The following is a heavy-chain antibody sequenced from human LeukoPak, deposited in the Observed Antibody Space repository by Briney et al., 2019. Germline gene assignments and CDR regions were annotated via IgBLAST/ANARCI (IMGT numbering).Heavy chain of an antibody. CDR2: ISGSGGST. CDR3: ARDRPENSIGFDY. Sequence: GGSLRLSCAASGFTFSSYAMSWVRQAPGKGLEWVSAISGSGGSTYYADSVKGRFTISRDNAKNSLYLQMNSLRADDTAVYYCARDRPENSIGFDYWGQGGLVTVSS. CDR1: GFTFSSYA. V-gene: IGHV3-23*01. J-gene: IGHJ4*02. D-gene: IGHD6-19*01.